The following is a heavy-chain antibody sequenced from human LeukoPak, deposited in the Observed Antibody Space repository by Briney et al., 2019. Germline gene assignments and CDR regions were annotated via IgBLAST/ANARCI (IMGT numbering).Heavy chain of an antibody. D-gene: IGHD6-6*01. CDR1: GFTVSSNS. V-gene: IGHV3-48*01. CDR3: ARHLVWGGSSSSLGY. CDR2: ISGSSRAI. J-gene: IGHJ4*02. Sequence: GGSLRLSCTVSGFTVSSNSMSWVRQAPGKGLEWISYISGSSRAIYYADSVKGRFTISRDNAKNSLYLQMNSLRAEDTAVYYCARHLVWGGSSSSLGYWGQGTLVTVSS.